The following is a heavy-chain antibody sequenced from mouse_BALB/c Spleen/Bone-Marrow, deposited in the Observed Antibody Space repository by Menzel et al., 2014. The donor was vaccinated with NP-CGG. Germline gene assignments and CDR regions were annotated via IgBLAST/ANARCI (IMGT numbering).Heavy chain of an antibody. D-gene: IGHD4-1*01. CDR1: GFSLTSYG. V-gene: IGHV2-2*03. CDR2: IWSGGST. CDR3: AKNSDWDGAMDY. Sequence: QVQLQQSGHGLVQPSQSLSITCTVSGFSLTSYGVYWVRQSPGKGLEWLGVIWSGGSTDYNAAFISRLSISKYNSKSQIFVKMNSLQSNDTAIYYCAKNSDWDGAMDYWGQGTSVTVSS. J-gene: IGHJ4*01.